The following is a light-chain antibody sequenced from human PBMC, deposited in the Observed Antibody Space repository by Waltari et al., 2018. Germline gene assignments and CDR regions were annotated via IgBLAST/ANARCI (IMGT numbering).Light chain of an antibody. Sequence: QSALTQPASVSGSPWQSATLPCTSAFGSYDYVSWYQPHPGRAPKLLLYEAFKRPSGVPSRFSGSTSGNTASLTISGLQAEDEADYYCCSFLASNTADVTFGGGTKLTVL. CDR3: CSFLASNTADVT. CDR1: AFGSYDY. V-gene: IGLV2-23*01. CDR2: EAF. J-gene: IGLJ2*01.